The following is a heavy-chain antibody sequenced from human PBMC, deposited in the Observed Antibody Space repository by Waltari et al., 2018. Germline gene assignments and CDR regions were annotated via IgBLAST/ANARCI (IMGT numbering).Heavy chain of an antibody. Sequence: EVQLVESGGGLVQPGGSLRLSCAASGFTFSSYSMNWVRQAPGKGLEWVSYISSGSRTRYDADSVKGRFTISRDNAKNSLYLQMNSLRAEDTAVYYCARGADSSSSGETNWFDPWGQGTLVTVSS. D-gene: IGHD6-6*01. J-gene: IGHJ5*02. CDR2: ISSGSRTR. CDR3: ARGADSSSSGETNWFDP. V-gene: IGHV3-48*04. CDR1: GFTFSSYS.